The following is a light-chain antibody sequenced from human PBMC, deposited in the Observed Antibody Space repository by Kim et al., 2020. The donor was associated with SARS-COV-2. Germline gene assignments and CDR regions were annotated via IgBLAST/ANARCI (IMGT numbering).Light chain of an antibody. CDR1: QGISSY. CDR2: AAS. J-gene: IGKJ3*01. Sequence: ASTGDRVTITWRARQGISSYLAWYQQKPGKAPKRLIYAASTLQSGVPSRFSGSGSGTDFTLTISCLQSEDFATYYCQQYYSYPVTFGPGTKVDIK. CDR3: QQYYSYPVT. V-gene: IGKV1-8*01.